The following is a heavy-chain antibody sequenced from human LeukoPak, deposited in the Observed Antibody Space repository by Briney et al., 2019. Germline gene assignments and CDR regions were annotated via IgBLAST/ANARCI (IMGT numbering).Heavy chain of an antibody. CDR3: ARVVDYCSSTSCPSNY. CDR2: INPSGGST. CDR1: GYTFTSYY. D-gene: IGHD2-2*01. J-gene: IGHJ4*02. V-gene: IGHV1-46*01. Sequence: ASVKVSCKASGYTFTSYYMHWVRQAPGQGLEWMGIINPSGGSTSYAQKFQGRVTMTRDTSTGTVYMELSSLRSEDTAVYYCARVVDYCSSTSCPSNYWGQGTLVTVSS.